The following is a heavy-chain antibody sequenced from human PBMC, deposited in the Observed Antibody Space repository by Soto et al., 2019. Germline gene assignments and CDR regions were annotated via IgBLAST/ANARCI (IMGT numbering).Heavy chain of an antibody. CDR1: GFTVSSYA. CDR3: AKGGTVTTPIDY. CDR2: ISGSGGST. V-gene: IGHV3-23*01. D-gene: IGHD4-4*01. J-gene: IGHJ4*02. Sequence: PGGSQRLSYAASGFTVSSYAMSWVRQAPGKGLEWVSAISGSGGSTYYADSVKGRFTISRDNSKNTLYLQMNSLRAEDTAVYYCAKGGTVTTPIDYWGQGTLVTVSS.